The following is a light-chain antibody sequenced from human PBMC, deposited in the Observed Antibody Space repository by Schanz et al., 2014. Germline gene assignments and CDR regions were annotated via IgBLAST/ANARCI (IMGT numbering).Light chain of an antibody. CDR2: DAS. V-gene: IGKV3-11*01. Sequence: EIVLAQSPGTLSLSPGERATLSCRASQTVFSYLAWYQHKPGQAPRLLIYDASNRATGIPARFSGSGSGTDFTLTISRLEPEDFAVYYCQHYSLSPLFGQGTKVDI. CDR1: QTVFSY. CDR3: QHYSLSPL. J-gene: IGKJ1*01.